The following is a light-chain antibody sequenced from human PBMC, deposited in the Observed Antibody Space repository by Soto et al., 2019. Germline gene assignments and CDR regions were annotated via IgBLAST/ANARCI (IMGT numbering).Light chain of an antibody. CDR2: GAS. CDR3: QQYHNWPPVT. Sequence: ETVMTQSPATLSVSRGERATLSCRASQSISRNLAWYQQKPGQAPRLLIYGASTRATGIPARFSGRGSGTEFILTISSLQSEDLAVYYCQQYHNWPPVTFGGGTKVEIK. J-gene: IGKJ4*01. V-gene: IGKV3-15*01. CDR1: QSISRN.